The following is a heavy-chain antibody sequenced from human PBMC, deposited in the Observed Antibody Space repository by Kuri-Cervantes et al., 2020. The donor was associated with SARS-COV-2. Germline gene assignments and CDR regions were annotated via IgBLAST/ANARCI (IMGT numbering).Heavy chain of an antibody. CDR2: IINSGGNT. D-gene: IGHD1-26*01. CDR3: TKGMWELLPWGYYFDS. Sequence: GESLKISCAVSGFPFSDYAMSWVRQAPGKGLEWVSGIINSGGNTDYADSVKGRFTISRDNSKNTLYLQMNSLRAEDTAVYYCTKGMWELLPWGYYFDSWGQGTLVTVSS. CDR1: GFPFSDYA. V-gene: IGHV3-23*01. J-gene: IGHJ4*02.